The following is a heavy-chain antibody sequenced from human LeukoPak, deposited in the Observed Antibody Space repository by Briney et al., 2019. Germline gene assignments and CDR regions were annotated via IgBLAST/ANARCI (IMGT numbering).Heavy chain of an antibody. CDR3: ARGRSYSSSHYYYYMDV. V-gene: IGHV3-30-3*01. CDR1: GFTFSSYT. Sequence: GGSLRLSCAASGFTFSSYTMHWVRQAPGKGLEWVAVISYDGSNKYYADSVKGRFTISRDNAKNSVYLQMSGLRAEDTAVYYCARGRSYSSSHYYYYMDVWGKGTTVTVSS. D-gene: IGHD6-6*01. J-gene: IGHJ6*03. CDR2: ISYDGSNK.